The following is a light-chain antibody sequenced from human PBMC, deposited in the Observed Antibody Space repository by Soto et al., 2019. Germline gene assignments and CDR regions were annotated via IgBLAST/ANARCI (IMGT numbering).Light chain of an antibody. V-gene: IGKV2-28*01. CDR1: QSLQHNNGNTL. Sequence: EIVMTQSPLSLTVTPGEPASISCKSSQSLQHNNGNTLLDWYMQKPGQSPPLLIYLASRRAPGAHDRVSGSGSGTDFTMRISTVEDDDAAIYYCMQALQTPRTFGQGTKLEI. CDR2: LAS. J-gene: IGKJ1*01. CDR3: MQALQTPRT.